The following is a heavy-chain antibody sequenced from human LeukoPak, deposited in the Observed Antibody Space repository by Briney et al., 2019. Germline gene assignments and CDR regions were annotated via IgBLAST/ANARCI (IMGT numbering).Heavy chain of an antibody. CDR1: GYTFTSYV. CDR3: ARGLYDYVWGSYRY. J-gene: IGHJ4*02. D-gene: IGHD3-16*02. V-gene: IGHV1-8*01. CDR2: MNPNSGNT. Sequence: ASVKVSCKASGYTFTSYVINWVRQATGQGLEWMGWMNPNSGNTGYAQKFQGRVTMTRNTSISTAYMELSSLRSEDTAVYYCARGLYDYVWGSYRYWGQGTLVTVSS.